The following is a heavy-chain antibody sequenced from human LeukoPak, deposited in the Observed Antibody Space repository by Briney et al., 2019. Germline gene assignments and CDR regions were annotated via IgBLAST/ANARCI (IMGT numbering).Heavy chain of an antibody. CDR3: AKNRYGDYASDY. CDR2: ITGSGALT. V-gene: IGHV3-23*01. CDR1: GFTFSSYS. Sequence: GGSLRLSCAASGFTFSSYSMNWVRQAPGKGLEWVSSITGSGALTYYADSVKGRFTISKDNAMDTLFLQRNSLRADDTAVYYCAKNRYGDYASDYWGQGTLVTVSS. J-gene: IGHJ4*02. D-gene: IGHD4-17*01.